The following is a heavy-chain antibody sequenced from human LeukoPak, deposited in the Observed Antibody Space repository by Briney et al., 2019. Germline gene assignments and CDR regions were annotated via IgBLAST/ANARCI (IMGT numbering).Heavy chain of an antibody. CDR2: ISSSGSTI. V-gene: IGHV3-11*01. CDR3: ARDPTADLAEYFQH. D-gene: IGHD4-17*01. CDR1: GFTFSDYY. J-gene: IGHJ1*01. Sequence: GGSLRLSCAASGFTFSDYYMSWIRQAPGKGLEWVSYISSSGSTIYYADSVKGRFTISGDNAKNSLYLQMNSLRAEDTAVYYCARDPTADLAEYFQHWGQGTLVTVSS.